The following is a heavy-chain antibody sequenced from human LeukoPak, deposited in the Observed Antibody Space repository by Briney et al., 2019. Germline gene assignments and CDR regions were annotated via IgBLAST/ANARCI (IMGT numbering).Heavy chain of an antibody. D-gene: IGHD4-17*01. V-gene: IGHV3-30*04. J-gene: IGHJ4*02. CDR2: ISYDGSNK. CDR1: GFTFSSYA. Sequence: GGSLRLSCAASGFTFSSYAMHWVRQAPGKGLEWVAVISYDGSNKYYADSVKGRFTISRDNSKNTLYLQMNSLRAEDTAVYYCARGPHYDYGDYGVDYWGQGTLVTVSS. CDR3: ARGPHYDYGDYGVDY.